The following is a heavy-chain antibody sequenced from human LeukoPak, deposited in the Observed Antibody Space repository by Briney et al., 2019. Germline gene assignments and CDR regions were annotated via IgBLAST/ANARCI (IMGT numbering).Heavy chain of an antibody. Sequence: GGSLRLSCAASGFTFSSYAMSWVRQAPGKGLGWVSVISGDADLTYYTDSVKGRFTISRDNSKNTLYLQMNSLRADDTALYYCAKATTRGAASNYYYYGMDVWGHGTTVTVSS. CDR1: GFTFSSYA. CDR3: AKATTRGAASNYYYYGMDV. D-gene: IGHD1-1*01. CDR2: ISGDADLT. V-gene: IGHV3-23*01. J-gene: IGHJ6*02.